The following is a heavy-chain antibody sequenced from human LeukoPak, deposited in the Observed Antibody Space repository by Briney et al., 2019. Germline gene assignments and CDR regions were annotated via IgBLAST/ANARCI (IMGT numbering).Heavy chain of an antibody. CDR2: ISYDGSNK. J-gene: IGHJ6*04. CDR3: ARDYYGSYDMDV. CDR1: GFTFSSYA. Sequence: GGSLRLSCAASGFTFSSYAMHWVRQAPGKGLEWVAVISYDGSNKYYADSVKGRFTISRDNSKNTLYLQMNSLRAEDTAVYYCARDYYGSYDMDVWGKGTTVTVSS. D-gene: IGHD3-10*01. V-gene: IGHV3-30-3*01.